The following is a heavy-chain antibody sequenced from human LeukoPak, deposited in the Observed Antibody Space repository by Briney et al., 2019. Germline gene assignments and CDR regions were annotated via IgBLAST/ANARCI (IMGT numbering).Heavy chain of an antibody. J-gene: IGHJ5*02. CDR3: ARDEYYYDSSGYQRYNWFDP. Sequence: SETLSHTCAVYGGSFGGYYWSWIRQPPGKGLEWIGEINHSGSTNYNPSLKSRVTISVDTSKNQFSLKLSSVTAADTAVYYCARDEYYYDSSGYQRYNWFDPWGQGTLVTVSS. D-gene: IGHD3-22*01. CDR2: INHSGST. CDR1: GGSFGGYY. V-gene: IGHV4-34*01.